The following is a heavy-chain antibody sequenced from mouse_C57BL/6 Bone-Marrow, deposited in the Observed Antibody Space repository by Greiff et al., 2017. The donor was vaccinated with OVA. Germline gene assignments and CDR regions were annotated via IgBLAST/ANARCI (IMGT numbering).Heavy chain of an antibody. D-gene: IGHD1-1*01. Sequence: VQLQQPGAELVMPGASVKLSCKASGYTFTSYWMHWVKQRPGQGLEWIGEIDPSDSYTNYNQKFKGKSTLTVDKSSSTAYMQLSSLTSEDSAVYYCARRDNYYGSLDYWGQGTTLTVSS. CDR3: ARRDNYYGSLDY. CDR1: GYTFTSYW. CDR2: IDPSDSYT. J-gene: IGHJ2*01. V-gene: IGHV1-69*01.